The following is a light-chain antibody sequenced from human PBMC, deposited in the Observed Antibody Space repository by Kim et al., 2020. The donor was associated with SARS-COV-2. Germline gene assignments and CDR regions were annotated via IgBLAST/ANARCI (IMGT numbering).Light chain of an antibody. V-gene: IGLV1-44*01. CDR2: PDS. J-gene: IGLJ3*02. CDR3: AAWDDGLRGRM. CDR1: KANIGSND. Sequence: LRVAIASPVSKANIGSNDGTWHQHHPGTAPKLLSSPDSRRPSGVPVRFSGSKSGTSASLAISGLQSEDEADYYCAAWDDGLRGRMFGGGTKVTVL.